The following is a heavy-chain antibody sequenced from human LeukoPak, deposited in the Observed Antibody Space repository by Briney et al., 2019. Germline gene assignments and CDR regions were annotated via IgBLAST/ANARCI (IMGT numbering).Heavy chain of an antibody. Sequence: SETLSLTCTVSGASFSSGDQYWNWIRQSPGMGLEWIGSIHPSGTLYNNPSLGSRVTMSMDTSKNQFSLNLNSVTAADTAVYFCSRGLDSRKLGYWGQGTLVTVSS. CDR1: GASFSSGDQY. J-gene: IGHJ4*02. CDR3: SRGLDSRKLGY. V-gene: IGHV4-31*03. CDR2: IHPSGTL. D-gene: IGHD3-22*01.